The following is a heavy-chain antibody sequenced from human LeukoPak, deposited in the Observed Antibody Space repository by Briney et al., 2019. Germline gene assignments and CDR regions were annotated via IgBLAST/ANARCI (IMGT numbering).Heavy chain of an antibody. D-gene: IGHD5-18*01. Sequence: ASVKVSCKASGYTFTSYAMNWVRQAPGQGLEWMGKINPSGGRTSYAQKFQGRVTMTRDMSTRTVYMELSSLRSEDTAVYYCARTWIHEAYNWFDPWGQGTLVTVSS. CDR3: ARTWIHEAYNWFDP. J-gene: IGHJ5*02. V-gene: IGHV1-46*01. CDR1: GYTFTSYA. CDR2: INPSGGRT.